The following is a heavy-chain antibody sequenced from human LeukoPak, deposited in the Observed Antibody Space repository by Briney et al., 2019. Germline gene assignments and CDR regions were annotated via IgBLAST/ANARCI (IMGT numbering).Heavy chain of an antibody. D-gene: IGHD4-17*01. Sequence: PGRSLRLSCAASGFTFSSSGMHWVRQPPGKGLEWVAVIWSDGSNQIYADSVKGRFTISRDNSKNTLYLQMNSLRAEDTAVYYCAKVGTSDYRDYVAHPIDYWGQGTLVTVAS. CDR1: GFTFSSSG. J-gene: IGHJ4*02. CDR2: IWSDGSNQ. V-gene: IGHV3-33*06. CDR3: AKVGTSDYRDYVAHPIDY.